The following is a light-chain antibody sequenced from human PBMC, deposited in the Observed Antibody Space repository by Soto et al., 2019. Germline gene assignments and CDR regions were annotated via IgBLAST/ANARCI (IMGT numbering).Light chain of an antibody. Sequence: EIVLTQSPGTLSLSPGERATLSCRASQSVSSSYLAWYQKKPGQAPRLLIYGASIRATGIPDRFSGSGSGTDSTLPISRLEPEDFAAYYCQQYDSSPGTFGQGTKVEIK. J-gene: IGKJ1*01. CDR1: QSVSSSY. CDR3: QQYDSSPGT. V-gene: IGKV3-20*01. CDR2: GAS.